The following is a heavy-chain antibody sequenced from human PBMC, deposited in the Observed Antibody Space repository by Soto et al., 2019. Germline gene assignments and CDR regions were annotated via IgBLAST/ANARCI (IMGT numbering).Heavy chain of an antibody. CDR2: IGPESGAT. CDR3: GRGRSGQIVVFY. Sequence: ASVKVSCKASGHTFTGHYIHWVRQAPEQGPEWMGEIGPESGATRYAQKFQGRVTMTRDMSITTVYMELNNLSPDDTAVYYCGRGRSGQIVVFYWGQGTPVTVSS. D-gene: IGHD5-12*01. V-gene: IGHV1-2*02. J-gene: IGHJ4*02. CDR1: GHTFTGHY.